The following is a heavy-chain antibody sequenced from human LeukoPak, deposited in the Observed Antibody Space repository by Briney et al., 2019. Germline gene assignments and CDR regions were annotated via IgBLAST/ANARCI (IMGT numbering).Heavy chain of an antibody. CDR2: ISYDGSHK. CDR1: GFTFSSYA. V-gene: IGHV3-30-3*01. J-gene: IGHJ4*02. CDR3: ARAEDYGDLLGY. D-gene: IGHD4-17*01. Sequence: TGGSLRLSCAASGFTFSSYAMHWVRQAPGKGLEWVSVISYDGSHKYYADSVKGRFTISRDNSKNTLYLQMNSLRAEDTAVYYCARAEDYGDLLGYWGQGTLVTVSS.